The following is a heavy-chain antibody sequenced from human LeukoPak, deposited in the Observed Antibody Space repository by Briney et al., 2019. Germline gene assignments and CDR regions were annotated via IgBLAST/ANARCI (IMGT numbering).Heavy chain of an antibody. CDR3: ARGRIQLWLRDDAFDI. V-gene: IGHV4-39*01. CDR2: FYYSGST. Sequence: PSETLSLTCTVSGGSVSSSGYFWAWIRQPPGKGLEWIANFYYSGSTYYNPSLKSRVTIPVDTSKNQFSLKLSSVTAADTAVYYCARGRIQLWLRDDAFDIWGQGTMVTVSS. D-gene: IGHD5-18*01. CDR1: GGSVSSSGYF. J-gene: IGHJ3*02.